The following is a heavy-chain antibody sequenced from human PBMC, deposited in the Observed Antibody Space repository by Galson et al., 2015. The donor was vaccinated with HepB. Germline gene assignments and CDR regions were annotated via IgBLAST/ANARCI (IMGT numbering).Heavy chain of an antibody. CDR2: IIPLLVTP. CDR3: AGGYTVTTFED. D-gene: IGHD4-17*01. CDR1: GGSFSSYA. V-gene: IGHV1-69*13. J-gene: IGHJ4*02. Sequence: SVKVSCKASGGSFSSYAISWLRQAPGQRLEWMGGIIPLLVTPQYAQKFQGRVTITADESTTSVYMELTSLRFEDTAVYYCAGGYTVTTFEDWGQGTLVTVSS.